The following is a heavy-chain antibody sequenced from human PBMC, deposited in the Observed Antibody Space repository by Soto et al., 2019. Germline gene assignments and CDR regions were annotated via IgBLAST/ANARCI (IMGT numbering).Heavy chain of an antibody. CDR1: GFTFSSHV. D-gene: IGHD1-26*01. V-gene: IGHV3-23*01. J-gene: IGHJ4*02. Sequence: EVQVLESGGGLVQPGGSLRLSCVASGFTFSSHVMSWVRQAPGKGLEWVSGISVGGGSTYYADSAKGRFTISRDNSKNPLNLQVNGLRDEDTAIYYCAKGWGDDWGQGTLVTVSS. CDR2: ISVGGGST. CDR3: AKGWGDD.